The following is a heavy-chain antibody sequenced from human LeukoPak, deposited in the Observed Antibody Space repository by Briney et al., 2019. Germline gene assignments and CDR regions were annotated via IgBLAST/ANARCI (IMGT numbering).Heavy chain of an antibody. D-gene: IGHD5-24*01. J-gene: IGHJ4*02. Sequence: WETLSLTCAVYGGSFSGYYWSWIRQPPGKGLEWIGEINHSGSTNYNPSLKSRVTISVDTSKNQFSLKLSSVTAADTAVYYCARGGEMATIGGYWGQGTLVTVSS. CDR2: INHSGST. CDR3: ARGGEMATIGGY. V-gene: IGHV4-34*01. CDR1: GGSFSGYY.